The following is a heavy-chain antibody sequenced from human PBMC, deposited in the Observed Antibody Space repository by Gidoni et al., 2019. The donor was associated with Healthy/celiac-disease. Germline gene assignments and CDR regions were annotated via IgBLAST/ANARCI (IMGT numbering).Heavy chain of an antibody. CDR3: AKDLDIGGWRLTAGFDY. CDR1: GFTFDDYA. Sequence: EVQLVESGGGLVQPGRSLRLSCAASGFTFDDYALHWVRQAPGKGLEWVSGISWNSGSIGYADSVKGRFTISRDNAKNSLYLQMNSLRAEDTALYYCAKDLDIGGWRLTAGFDYWGQGTLVTVSS. J-gene: IGHJ4*02. CDR2: ISWNSGSI. D-gene: IGHD6-19*01. V-gene: IGHV3-9*01.